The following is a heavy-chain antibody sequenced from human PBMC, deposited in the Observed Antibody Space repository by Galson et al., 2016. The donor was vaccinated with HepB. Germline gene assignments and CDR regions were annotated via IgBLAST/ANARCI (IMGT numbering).Heavy chain of an antibody. Sequence: SETLSLTCTVSGGSVSSYYWSWIRQPPGKGLEWVGYIFHSGTTNYNPSLKSRVTISKDTSKNQFSLELTSVTAADTAVYYCANSDSSGYTNHYYYGIDVWGPGTTVTVSS. V-gene: IGHV4-59*02. D-gene: IGHD3-22*01. CDR3: ANSDSSGYTNHYYYGIDV. CDR2: IFHSGTT. CDR1: GGSVSSYY. J-gene: IGHJ6*02.